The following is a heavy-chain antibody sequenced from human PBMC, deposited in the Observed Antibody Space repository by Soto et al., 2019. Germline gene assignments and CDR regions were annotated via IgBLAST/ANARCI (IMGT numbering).Heavy chain of an antibody. V-gene: IGHV4-59*08. Sequence: QVQLQESGPGLVKPSETLSLSCTVSGGSISSYYWSWFRQSPGKRMEWIGYVHHSWGSSYNPSLQSRVAISLDTSKSQFSLKVTSVLATDTAVYYCARQGFGPLHGLVAVWGQGTTVTVSS. CDR3: ARQGFGPLHGLVAV. J-gene: IGHJ6*02. CDR1: GGSISSYY. D-gene: IGHD3-10*01. CDR2: VHHSWGS.